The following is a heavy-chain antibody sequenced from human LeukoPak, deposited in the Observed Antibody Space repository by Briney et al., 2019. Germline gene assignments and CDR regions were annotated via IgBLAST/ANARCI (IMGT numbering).Heavy chain of an antibody. CDR3: ASGVDDGSGSEYYFDY. CDR2: IIPIFGTA. V-gene: IGHV1-69*13. J-gene: IGHJ4*02. Sequence: GASVKVSCKASGGTFSSYAISWVRQAPGQGLEWMGGIIPIFGTANYAQKFRGRVTITADESTSTAYMEQSSLRSEDTAVYYCASGVDDGSGSEYYFDYWGQGTLVTVSS. D-gene: IGHD3-10*01. CDR1: GGTFSSYA.